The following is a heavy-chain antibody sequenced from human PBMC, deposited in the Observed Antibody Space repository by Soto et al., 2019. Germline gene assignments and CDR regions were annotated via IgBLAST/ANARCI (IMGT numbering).Heavy chain of an antibody. J-gene: IGHJ5*02. Sequence: QVQLQESGPGLVKPSQTLSLTCTVSGGSISSGGYYWSWIRQHPGKGLAWIGYIYYSGSTYYNPSLKSRVTISVDTSKNQFSLKLSSVTAADTAVYYCARSGVRGVMRADWFDPWGQGTLVTVSS. CDR1: GGSISSGGYY. D-gene: IGHD3-10*01. CDR3: ARSGVRGVMRADWFDP. V-gene: IGHV4-31*03. CDR2: IYYSGST.